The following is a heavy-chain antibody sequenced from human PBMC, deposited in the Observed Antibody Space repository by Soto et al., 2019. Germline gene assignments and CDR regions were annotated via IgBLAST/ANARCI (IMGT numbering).Heavy chain of an antibody. CDR1: GYTFTSYA. Sequence: ASVKVSCKASGYTFTSYAMHWVRQAPGQRLEWMGWINAGNGNTKYSQKFQGRVTITRNTSASTAYMELSSLRSEDTAVYYCAREYCGGDCYHDYWGQGTLVTVSS. D-gene: IGHD2-21*01. CDR3: AREYCGGDCYHDY. CDR2: INAGNGNT. J-gene: IGHJ4*02. V-gene: IGHV1-3*01.